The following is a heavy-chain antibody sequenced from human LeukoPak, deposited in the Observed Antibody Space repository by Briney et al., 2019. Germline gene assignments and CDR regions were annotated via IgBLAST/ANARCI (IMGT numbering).Heavy chain of an antibody. Sequence: SVKVSCKASGGTFSSYAISWVRQAPGQGLEWMGGIIPIFGTANYAQKFQGRVTITADESTSTAYMEPSSLRSEDTAVYYCARDTPNPYFDWSYGMDVWGQGTTVTVSS. D-gene: IGHD3-9*01. V-gene: IGHV1-69*13. CDR1: GGTFSSYA. J-gene: IGHJ6*02. CDR3: ARDTPNPYFDWSYGMDV. CDR2: IIPIFGTA.